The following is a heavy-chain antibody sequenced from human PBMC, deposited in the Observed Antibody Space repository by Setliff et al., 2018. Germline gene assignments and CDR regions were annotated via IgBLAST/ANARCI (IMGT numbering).Heavy chain of an antibody. CDR2: IGTTGII. CDR1: GFNFGSYT. Sequence: GGSLRLSCAASGFNFGSYTMNWVRQTPGGGLEWISSIGTTGIIYYADSVKGRFTISRDNAKNSLYLQMNSLRAEDTAVYYCATGRVWSIFDIWGQGTMVTVSS. V-gene: IGHV3-48*01. CDR3: ATGRVWSIFDI. J-gene: IGHJ3*02. D-gene: IGHD3-10*01.